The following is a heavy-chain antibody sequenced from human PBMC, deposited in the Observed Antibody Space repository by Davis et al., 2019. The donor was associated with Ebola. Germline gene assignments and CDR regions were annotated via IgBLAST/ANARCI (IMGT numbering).Heavy chain of an antibody. CDR2: ITNNGGST. D-gene: IGHD5-12*01. Sequence: GGSLRLSCSVSGFMFSSYTMHWVRQAPGKGLQYVSGITNNGGSTYYADSVKGRFIISRDNSKNTLYLQMSSLRIEDTAVYYCAKEWLRSYGMDVWGKGTTITVSS. V-gene: IGHV3-64D*06. CDR3: AKEWLRSYGMDV. CDR1: GFMFSSYT. J-gene: IGHJ6*04.